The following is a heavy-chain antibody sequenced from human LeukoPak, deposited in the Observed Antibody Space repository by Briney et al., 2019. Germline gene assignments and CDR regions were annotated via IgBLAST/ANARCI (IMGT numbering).Heavy chain of an antibody. V-gene: IGHV3-21*01. CDR3: ARVFTGWFDY. Sequence: PGGSLRLSCAASGFTFSSYSINWVRQAPGKGLEWVSSISSGSNHIFYADSLKGRITISRDNAKNSVSLQMNSLRAEDTAIYYCARVFTGWFDYWGQGTLVTVSS. CDR2: ISSGSNHI. D-gene: IGHD1-1*01. J-gene: IGHJ5*01. CDR1: GFTFSSYS.